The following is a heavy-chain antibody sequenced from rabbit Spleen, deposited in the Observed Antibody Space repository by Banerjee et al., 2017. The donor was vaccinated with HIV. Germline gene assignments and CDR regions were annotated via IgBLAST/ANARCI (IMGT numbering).Heavy chain of an antibody. CDR2: MDVDNNEI. V-gene: IGHV1S45*01. Sequence: QEQLEESGGDLVKPEGSLTLTCTASGLDLSSHYWLCWVRQAPGKGLEWIACMDVDNNEIYYASWANGLFTITSSTSLNTVTLQLNSLTAADTATYFCARRGHSGVTYVALWGQGTLVTVS. CDR1: GLDLSSHYW. J-gene: IGHJ3*01. CDR3: ARRGHSGVTYVAL. D-gene: IGHD1-1*01.